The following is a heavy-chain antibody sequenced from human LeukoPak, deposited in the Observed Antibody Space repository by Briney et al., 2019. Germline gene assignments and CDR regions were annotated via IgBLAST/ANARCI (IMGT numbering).Heavy chain of an antibody. CDR2: IYYSGST. D-gene: IGHD6-19*01. V-gene: IGHV4-59*01. J-gene: IGHJ4*02. CDR3: ARVISSGWGKGFGY. Sequence: KASETLSLTCTVSGGSISSYYWSWIRQPPGKGLEWIGYIYYSGSTNYNPSLKSRVTISVDTSKNQFSLKLSSVTAADTAVYYCARVISSGWGKGFGYWGQGTLVTVSS. CDR1: GGSISSYY.